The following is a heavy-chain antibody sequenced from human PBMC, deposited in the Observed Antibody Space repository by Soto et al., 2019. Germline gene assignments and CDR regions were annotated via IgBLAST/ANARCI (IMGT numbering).Heavy chain of an antibody. V-gene: IGHV4-39*01. J-gene: IGHJ4*02. CDR1: GGSISNYNYY. D-gene: IGHD3-10*01. Sequence: PXEALSLTCSVSGGSISNYNYYWGWIRQSRGKGLEWIGSVYYTGNTYYNPSLNSRLTISVDTSENQFSLRLTSVTAADTAVYFCARLRARWFGDLLSSDLDFWGQGSLVTVSS. CDR3: ARLRARWFGDLLSSDLDF. CDR2: VYYTGNT.